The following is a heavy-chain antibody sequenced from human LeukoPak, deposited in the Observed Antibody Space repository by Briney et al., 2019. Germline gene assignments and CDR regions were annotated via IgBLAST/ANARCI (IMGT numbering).Heavy chain of an antibody. CDR3: ARIHKLGILAHFDY. V-gene: IGHV3-48*03. Sequence: QPGGSLRLSCAASGFTFSSYEMNWVRQAPGKGLEWVSYISSSGNTIYYADSVKGRFTISRDNAKNSLYLQMYSLRAEDTAVYYCARIHKLGILAHFDYWGQGTLVTVSS. D-gene: IGHD7-27*01. CDR2: ISSSGNTI. J-gene: IGHJ4*02. CDR1: GFTFSSYE.